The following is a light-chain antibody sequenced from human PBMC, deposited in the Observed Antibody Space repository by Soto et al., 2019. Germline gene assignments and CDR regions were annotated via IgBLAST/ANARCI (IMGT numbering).Light chain of an antibody. V-gene: IGLV2-11*01. J-gene: IGLJ2*01. Sequence: QSVLTQPRSVSGSPGQSVTISCTGTSSDVGGYNYVSWYQQHPGKAPTLMIYDVSKRPSGVPDRFSGSNSGNTASRTISGLQAEDEADYYCCSYSGSYTVVFGGGTKLTVL. CDR2: DVS. CDR3: CSYSGSYTVV. CDR1: SSDVGGYNY.